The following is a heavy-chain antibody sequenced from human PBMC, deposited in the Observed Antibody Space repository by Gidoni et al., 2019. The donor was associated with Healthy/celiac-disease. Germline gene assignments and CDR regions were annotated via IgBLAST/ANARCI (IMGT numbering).Heavy chain of an antibody. V-gene: IGHV4-4*02. CDR2: IYHSGST. J-gene: IGHJ6*02. CDR1: GGSISSRNW. CDR3: ARNSRDYYYGMDV. Sequence: QVQLQESGPGLVKPSGTLSLTCAVSGGSISSRNWWSWVRQPPGKGLEWIGEIYHSGSTNYNPSLKSRVNISVDKSKNQFSLKLSSVTAADTAVYYCARNSRDYYYGMDVWGQGTTVTVSS. D-gene: IGHD6-13*01.